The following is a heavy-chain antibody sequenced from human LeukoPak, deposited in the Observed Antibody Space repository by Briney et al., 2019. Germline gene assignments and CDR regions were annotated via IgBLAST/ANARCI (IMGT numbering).Heavy chain of an antibody. J-gene: IGHJ4*02. CDR2: ISYDGSNK. CDR3: AKVDTFGGVIDAPTYYFDY. D-gene: IGHD3-16*02. CDR1: GFTFSSYG. Sequence: GRSLRLSCAASGFTFSSYGMHWVRQAPGKGLEWVAVISYDGSNKYYADSVKGRFTISRDNSKNTLYLQMNSLRAEDTAVYYCAKVDTFGGVIDAPTYYFDYWGQGTLVTVSS. V-gene: IGHV3-30*18.